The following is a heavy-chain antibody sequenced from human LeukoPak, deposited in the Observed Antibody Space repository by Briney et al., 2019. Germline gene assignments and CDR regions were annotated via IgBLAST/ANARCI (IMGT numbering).Heavy chain of an antibody. CDR1: GGSFSGYY. D-gene: IGHD4-4*01. J-gene: IGHJ5*02. V-gene: IGHV4-34*09. Sequence: PSETLSLTCAVYGGSFSGYYWSWIRQPPGKGLEWIGEINHSGSTNYNPSLKSRVTISVDTSKNQFSLKLSSVTAADTAVYYCARAHRVYSNYELWFDPWGQGTLVTVSS. CDR3: ARAHRVYSNYELWFDP. CDR2: INHSGST.